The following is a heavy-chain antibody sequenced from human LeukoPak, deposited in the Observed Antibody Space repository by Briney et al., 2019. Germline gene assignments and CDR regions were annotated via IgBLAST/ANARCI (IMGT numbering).Heavy chain of an antibody. CDR2: IFYSGST. D-gene: IGHD4-17*01. CDR3: ARDRLFYGDFHYWYFDL. J-gene: IGHJ2*01. CDR1: GGSISTSNYY. V-gene: IGHV4-39*07. Sequence: SETLSLTCTVSGGSISTSNYYWGWIRQPPGKGLEWIGNIFYSGSTYYSPSLRSRVTISLDTSRNQFSLKLNSVTAADTAVHYCARDRLFYGDFHYWYFDLWGRGTLVTVSS.